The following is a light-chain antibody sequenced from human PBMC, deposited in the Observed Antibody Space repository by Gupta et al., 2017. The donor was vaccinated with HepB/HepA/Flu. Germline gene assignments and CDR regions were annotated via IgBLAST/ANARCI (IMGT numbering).Light chain of an antibody. J-gene: IGLJ3*02. CDR3: ANWDSSRGV. CDR2: DNN. Sequence: QSVLTQPPLASGTPGTKVNISRSGNPSNIGIHYVCWYQQFVGMAPRLLIYDNNQQPSVVPDRFSGAKSSTSASLTIRGLRSEDEADYYFANWDSSRGVFDGGTRVTVL. CDR1: PSNIGIHY. V-gene: IGLV1-47*01.